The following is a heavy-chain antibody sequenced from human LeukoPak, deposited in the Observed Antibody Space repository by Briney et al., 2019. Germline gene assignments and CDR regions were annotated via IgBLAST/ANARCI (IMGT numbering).Heavy chain of an antibody. V-gene: IGHV4-34*01. CDR3: ARVLVPYYDSTGYLDS. CDR1: GGSFSGYY. J-gene: IGHJ4*02. D-gene: IGHD3-22*01. CDR2: INHSGST. Sequence: SETLSLTCAVYGGSFSGYYWSWIRQPPGKGLEWIGEINHSGSTNYNPSLKSRVTISVDTSKNQFSLKLISVTAADTAVYCCARVLVPYYDSTGYLDSWGQGTLVTVSS.